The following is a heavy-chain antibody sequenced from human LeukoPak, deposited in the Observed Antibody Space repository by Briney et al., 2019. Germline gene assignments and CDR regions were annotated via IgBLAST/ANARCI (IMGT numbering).Heavy chain of an antibody. Sequence: GGSLRLSCAASGFTFSSYSMNWVRQAPGKGLEWVSSISSSSSYIYHADSVKGRFTISRDNAKNSLYLQMNSLRAEDTAVYYCARTTGDFDYWGQGTLVTVSS. V-gene: IGHV3-21*01. CDR3: ARTTGDFDY. CDR1: GFTFSSYS. D-gene: IGHD4-17*01. J-gene: IGHJ4*02. CDR2: ISSSSSYI.